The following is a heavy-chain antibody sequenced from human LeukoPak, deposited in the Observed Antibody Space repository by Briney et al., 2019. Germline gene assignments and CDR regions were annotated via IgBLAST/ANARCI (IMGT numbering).Heavy chain of an antibody. V-gene: IGHV4-39*01. CDR2: IYYSGNT. J-gene: IGHJ4*02. CDR3: ARRGYNDKSFGR. Sequence: PSETLSLTCTVSDGSISSSSYYWGWIRQPPGKGLEWIGNIYYSGNTYYNPSLKSRVTISVDTSKNQFSLRLSSVTAADTAVYFCARRGYNDKSFGRWGQGTLVTVSS. D-gene: IGHD5-24*01. CDR1: DGSISSSSYY.